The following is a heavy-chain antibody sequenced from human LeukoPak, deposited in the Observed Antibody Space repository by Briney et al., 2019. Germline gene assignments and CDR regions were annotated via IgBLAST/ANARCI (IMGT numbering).Heavy chain of an antibody. Sequence: GGSLRLSCAASGFTFSSYAMHWVRQAPGKGLEWVAAISYDGSNKYYADSVKGRFTISRDNSKNTLYLQMNSLRTEDTAVYYYARDPTAYCGGDCYFFDYWGQGTLVTVSS. CDR3: ARDPTAYCGGDCYFFDY. CDR1: GFTFSSYA. V-gene: IGHV3-30-3*01. D-gene: IGHD2-21*02. CDR2: ISYDGSNK. J-gene: IGHJ4*02.